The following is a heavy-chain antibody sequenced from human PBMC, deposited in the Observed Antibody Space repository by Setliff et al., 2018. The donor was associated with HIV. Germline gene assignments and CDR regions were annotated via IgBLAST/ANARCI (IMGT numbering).Heavy chain of an antibody. CDR1: GFTFSSYG. Sequence: GGSLRLSCAASGFTFSSYGIHWVRQAPGKGLEWVAFIRYTGNDKSYADSVKGRFTISRDNSKNTLYLQMNSLRVDDTALYYCARARSRQLVSTAPPYHFDYWGRGTLVTVSS. J-gene: IGHJ4*01. CDR3: ARARSRQLVSTAPPYHFDY. V-gene: IGHV3-30*02. D-gene: IGHD6-13*01. CDR2: IRYTGNDK.